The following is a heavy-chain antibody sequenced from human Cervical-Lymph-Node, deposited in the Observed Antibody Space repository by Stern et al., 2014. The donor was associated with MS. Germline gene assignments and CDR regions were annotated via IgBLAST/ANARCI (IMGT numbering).Heavy chain of an antibody. CDR3: ALRRSYYVY. V-gene: IGHV1-69*01. D-gene: IGHD4-11*01. CDR1: GDTFSSYA. CDR2: LIPFLGAT. Sequence: VQLVQSGSEVKKPGSSVKVSCKPSGDTFSSYALSWVRQAPGQGLEWVGGLIPFLGATRYAQKFQGRVTITSEESTGTAFMELSNLTSDDTAVYYCALRRSYYVYWGQGTLITVSS. J-gene: IGHJ4*02.